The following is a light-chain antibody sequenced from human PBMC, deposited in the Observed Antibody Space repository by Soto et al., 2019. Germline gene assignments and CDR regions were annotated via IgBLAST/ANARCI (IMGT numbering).Light chain of an antibody. CDR2: GAS. Sequence: EIVLTQSPGTLSFSPAESATLSCSASQSIFSSYLAWYQQKPGQAPRLLIYGASSRATGIPDRFSGSGSGADFTLTISRLEPEDFAVYYCRQYGRSLGFAFGGGTKVDIK. V-gene: IGKV3-20*01. CDR1: QSIFSSY. J-gene: IGKJ4*01. CDR3: RQYGRSLGFA.